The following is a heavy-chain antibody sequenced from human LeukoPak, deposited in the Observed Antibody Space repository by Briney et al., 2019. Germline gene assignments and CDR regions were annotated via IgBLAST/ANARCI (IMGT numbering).Heavy chain of an antibody. Sequence: GGSLRLSCAASGFTFSSYWMSWVRQAPGKGLEWVANIKQDGSEKYYVDSVKGRFTISRDNAKNTLYVQVNSLGTEDTAAYYCAKGSYYDSSGSFYFDYWGQGTLVTVSS. CDR3: AKGSYYDSSGSFYFDY. CDR2: IKQDGSEK. V-gene: IGHV3-7*03. CDR1: GFTFSSYW. J-gene: IGHJ4*02. D-gene: IGHD3-22*01.